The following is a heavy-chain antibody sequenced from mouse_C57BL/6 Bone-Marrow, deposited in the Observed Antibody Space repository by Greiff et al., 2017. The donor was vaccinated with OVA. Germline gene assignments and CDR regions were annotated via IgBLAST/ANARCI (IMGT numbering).Heavy chain of an antibody. CDR3: ASYWDRAMDY. Sequence: EVQGVESGGGLVKPGGSLKLSCAASGFTFSSYAMSWVRQTPEKRLEWVATISDGGSYTYYPDNVKGRSTISRDNAKNNLYLQMSHLKSEDTAMYYCASYWDRAMDYWGQGTSVTVSS. J-gene: IGHJ4*01. CDR1: GFTFSSYA. CDR2: ISDGGSYT. D-gene: IGHD4-1*01. V-gene: IGHV5-4*01.